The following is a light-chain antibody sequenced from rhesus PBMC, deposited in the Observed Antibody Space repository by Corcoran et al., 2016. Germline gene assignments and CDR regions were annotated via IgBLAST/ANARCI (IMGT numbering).Light chain of an antibody. V-gene: IGKV1-37*01. Sequence: DIQMTQSPSSLSASVGDTVTITCRASQGISSYVAWFQQKPGKAPKPLIYYASKLESGVPSRFSGSGSGTEFTLTISSLQPEDFVTYYCQHYTSAPFTFGPGTTLDI. J-gene: IGKJ3*01. CDR1: QGISSY. CDR3: QHYTSAPFT. CDR2: YAS.